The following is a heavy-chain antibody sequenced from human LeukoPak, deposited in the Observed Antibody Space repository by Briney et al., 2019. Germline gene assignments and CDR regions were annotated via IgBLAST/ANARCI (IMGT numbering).Heavy chain of an antibody. V-gene: IGHV3-20*04. Sequence: GGSLRLSCAASGFTFSSYGMHWVRQAPGKGLEWVSGINWNGGSTGYADSVKGRFTISRDNAKNSLYLQMNSLRAEDTALYYCARSRKQQLVLPWFDPWGQGTLVTVSS. D-gene: IGHD6-13*01. CDR3: ARSRKQQLVLPWFDP. CDR2: INWNGGST. CDR1: GFTFSSYG. J-gene: IGHJ5*02.